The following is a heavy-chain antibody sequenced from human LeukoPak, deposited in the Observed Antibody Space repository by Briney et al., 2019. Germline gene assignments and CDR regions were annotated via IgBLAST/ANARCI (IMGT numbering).Heavy chain of an antibody. CDR3: ARGSRNYYDSSGYYYY. V-gene: IGHV3-64*01. Sequence: PGGSLRLSCAAPGFTFSSYAMHWVRQAPGKGLEYVSAISSNGGSTYYANSVKGRFTISRDNSKNTLYLQMGSLRAEDMAVYYCARGSRNYYDSSGYYYYWGQGTLVTVSS. D-gene: IGHD3-22*01. CDR1: GFTFSSYA. J-gene: IGHJ4*02. CDR2: ISSNGGST.